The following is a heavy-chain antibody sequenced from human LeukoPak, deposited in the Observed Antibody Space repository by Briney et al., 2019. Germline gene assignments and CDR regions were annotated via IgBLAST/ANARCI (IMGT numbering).Heavy chain of an antibody. V-gene: IGHV4-34*01. CDR1: GGSFSGYY. CDR2: INHSGST. J-gene: IGHJ4*02. D-gene: IGHD2-15*01. Sequence: SETLSLTCAVYGGSFSGYYWSWIRQPPGKGLEWIGEINHSGSTNYNPSLKSRVIISVDTSKNQFSLKLSSVTAADTAVYYCASRGCSGGSCYSDYWGQGTLVTVSS. CDR3: ASRGCSGGSCYSDY.